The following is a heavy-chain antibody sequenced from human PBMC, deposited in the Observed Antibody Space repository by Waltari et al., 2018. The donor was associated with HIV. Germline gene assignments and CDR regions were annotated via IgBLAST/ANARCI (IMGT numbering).Heavy chain of an antibody. J-gene: IGHJ1*01. D-gene: IGHD6-13*01. CDR2: ISSSSSTR. Sequence: EVQLVESGGGLVQPGGSLRLSCAASGFTFSSYSMNWVRQAPGKGLEWVSYISSSSSTRYYADSVKGRFTISRDNAKNSLYLQMNSLRAEDTAVYYCARLEQQLALSYFQHWGQGTLVTVSS. CDR1: GFTFSSYS. CDR3: ARLEQQLALSYFQH. V-gene: IGHV3-48*01.